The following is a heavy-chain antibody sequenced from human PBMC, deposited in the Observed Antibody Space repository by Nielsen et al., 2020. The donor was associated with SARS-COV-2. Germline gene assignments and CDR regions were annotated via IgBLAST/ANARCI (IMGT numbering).Heavy chain of an antibody. V-gene: IGHV3-53*01. CDR2: IYSGGST. J-gene: IGHJ4*02. Sequence: GGSLRLSCAASGFTVSSNYMSWVRQAPGKGLEWVSVIYSGGSTYYADSVKGRFTISRDNSKNTLYLQMNSLRAEDTAVYYCARAIYYYDSSGHFDYWGQGTLVTVSS. D-gene: IGHD3-22*01. CDR1: GFTVSSNY. CDR3: ARAIYYYDSSGHFDY.